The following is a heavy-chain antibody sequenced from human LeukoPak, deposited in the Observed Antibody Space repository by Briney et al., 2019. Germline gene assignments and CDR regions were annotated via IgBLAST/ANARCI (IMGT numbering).Heavy chain of an antibody. CDR3: AKVVYGFWSGYFF. V-gene: IGHV3-23*01. D-gene: IGHD3-3*01. CDR1: GFTFSNYA. Sequence: GGSLRLSCAASGFTFSNYAMSWVRQAPGKGLEWVSAISGSGGNTYYADSVKARFTISRDNSKNTLYLQMSSLRAEDTAVYYCAKVVYGFWSGYFFWGQGTLVTVSS. J-gene: IGHJ4*02. CDR2: ISGSGGNT.